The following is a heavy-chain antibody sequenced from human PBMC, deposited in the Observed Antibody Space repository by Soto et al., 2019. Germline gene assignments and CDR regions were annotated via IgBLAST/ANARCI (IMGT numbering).Heavy chain of an antibody. J-gene: IGHJ2*01. V-gene: IGHV3-33*01. CDR3: ARDRQAFCGGDCSYFDL. CDR1: GFSFSSYG. D-gene: IGHD2-21*02. CDR2: IWYDGSNK. Sequence: QVQLVESGGGVVQPGRSLRLSCAASGFSFSSYGMHWVRQAPGKGLEWVAVIWYDGSNKNYVDSVKGRFTISRDNSKNTLYLQMNSLRAEDTAVYYCARDRQAFCGGDCSYFDLWGRATLVTVSS.